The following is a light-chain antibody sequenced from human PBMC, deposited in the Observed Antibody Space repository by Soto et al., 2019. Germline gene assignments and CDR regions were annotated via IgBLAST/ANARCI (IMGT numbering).Light chain of an antibody. CDR2: EVT. V-gene: IGLV2-14*01. Sequence: QSVLTQPASVSGSPGQSITISCTGTTSDFGFYNYVSWYQHHPGKAPKLLIYEVTNRHSGVSNRFSGSKSGNTASLTISGLQAEDEADYYCSSYTSRSTYVFGTGTKVTVL. CDR3: SSYTSRSTYV. J-gene: IGLJ1*01. CDR1: TSDFGFYNY.